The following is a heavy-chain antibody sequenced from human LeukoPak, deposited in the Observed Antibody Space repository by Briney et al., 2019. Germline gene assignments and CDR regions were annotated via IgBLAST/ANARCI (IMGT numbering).Heavy chain of an antibody. J-gene: IGHJ6*02. CDR3: ARGTVAARTSIVYYYYGMDV. CDR2: INHSGST. D-gene: IGHD2-15*01. Sequence: SETLSLTCAVYGGSFSGYYWSWIRQPPGKGLEGIGEINHSGSTNYNPSLKSRVTISVDTSKNQFSLTLSSVTAADTAVYYCARGTVAARTSIVYYYYGMDVWGQGTTVTVSS. V-gene: IGHV4-34*01. CDR1: GGSFSGYY.